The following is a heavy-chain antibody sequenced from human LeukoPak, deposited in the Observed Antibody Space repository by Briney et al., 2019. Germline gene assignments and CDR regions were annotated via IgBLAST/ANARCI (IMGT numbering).Heavy chain of an antibody. J-gene: IGHJ4*02. CDR3: ARDQRNPSYYYDSSGYCFDY. CDR1: GYTFTGYY. Sequence: GASVKVSCKASGYTFTGYYVHWVRQAPGQGLEWMGWINPNSGGTNYAQKFQGRVTMTRDTSISTAYMDLSRLRSDDTAVYYCARDQRNPSYYYDSSGYCFDYWGQGTLVTVSS. D-gene: IGHD3-22*01. V-gene: IGHV1-2*02. CDR2: INPNSGGT.